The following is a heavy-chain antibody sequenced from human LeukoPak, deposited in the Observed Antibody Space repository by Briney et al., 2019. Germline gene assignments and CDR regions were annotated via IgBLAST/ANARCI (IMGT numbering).Heavy chain of an antibody. J-gene: IGHJ4*02. CDR3: ARGSYYYGSGSSPLFDY. Sequence: KTSQTLSLTCTVSGNSISSGDNYWSWIRQPAGKGLEWIGRIYTSGSTNYNPSLKSRVTMSVDTSKNQFSLKLSSVTAADTAVYYCARGSYYYGSGSSPLFDYWGQGTLVTVSS. CDR2: IYTSGST. D-gene: IGHD3-10*01. CDR1: GNSISSGDNY. V-gene: IGHV4-61*02.